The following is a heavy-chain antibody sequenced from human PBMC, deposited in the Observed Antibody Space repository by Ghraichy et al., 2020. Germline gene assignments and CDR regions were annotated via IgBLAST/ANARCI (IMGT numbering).Heavy chain of an antibody. CDR2: IYYTGIT. V-gene: IGHV4-59*01. CDR3: TRDNPPIEMSTRGAFEF. Sequence: SETLSLTCTVSGTSITNYYWSWIRQPPGKGLERMGYIYYTGITNYNPSLQSRVTISVDTYKNQFSLKLSSVTAADTAVYYCTRDNPPIEMSTRGAFEFRGQGTMVTVSS. CDR1: GTSITNYY. D-gene: IGHD5-24*01. J-gene: IGHJ3*01.